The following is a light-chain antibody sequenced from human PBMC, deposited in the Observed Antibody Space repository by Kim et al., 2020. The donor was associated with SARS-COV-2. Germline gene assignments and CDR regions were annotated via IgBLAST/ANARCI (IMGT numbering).Light chain of an antibody. CDR2: GAS. V-gene: IGKV1-39*01. Sequence: DIQMSQSPSSLSASVGDRVTITCRASRTISTYLNWYQHKPGKAPNLLIYGASSLQSGVPSRFSGSGSGTSFTLTISSLQPEDFGNYYCQQSYSTPYSFGPGTKVDIK. CDR3: QQSYSTPYS. CDR1: RTISTY. J-gene: IGKJ2*03.